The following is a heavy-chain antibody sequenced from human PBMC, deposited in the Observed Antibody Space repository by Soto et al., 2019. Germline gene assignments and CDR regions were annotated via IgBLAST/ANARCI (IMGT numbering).Heavy chain of an antibody. Sequence: SEILSLTCTVSGGSISSGDYYWSWIRQPPGKGLEWIGYIYYSGSTYYNPSLKSRVTISVDTSKNQFSLKLSSVTAADTAVYYCARGAPEHIVVVTAMWDYWGQGTLVTVSS. CDR2: IYYSGST. J-gene: IGHJ4*02. CDR3: ARGAPEHIVVVTAMWDY. D-gene: IGHD2-21*02. CDR1: GGSISSGDYY. V-gene: IGHV4-30-4*01.